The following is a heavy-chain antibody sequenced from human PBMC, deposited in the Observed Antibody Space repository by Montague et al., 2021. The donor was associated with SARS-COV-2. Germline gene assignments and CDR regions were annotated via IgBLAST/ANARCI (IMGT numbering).Heavy chain of an antibody. CDR1: GGSFSGYY. V-gene: IGHV4-34*01. Sequence: TLSLTCAVYGGSFSGYYWVWIRQPPGKGLEWIGEINHSGSTNYNPSLKSRVTISVDTSKNQFSLKLSSVTAADTAVYYCARGRTLNYYYYMDVWDKGTTVTVSS. CDR2: INHSGST. J-gene: IGHJ6*03. D-gene: IGHD2-15*01. CDR3: ARGRTLNYYYYMDV.